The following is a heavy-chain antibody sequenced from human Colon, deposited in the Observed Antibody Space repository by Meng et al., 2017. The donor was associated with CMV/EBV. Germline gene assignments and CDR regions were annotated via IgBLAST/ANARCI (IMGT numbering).Heavy chain of an antibody. CDR2: ISDGGGNT. J-gene: IGHJ4*02. CDR3: ARTPDLGECNKSSQISCSRIDY. D-gene: IGHD2/OR15-2a*01. Sequence: GGSLRLSCAASGFTFSSYAMTWVRQAPGKGLEWVSDISDGGGNTYYADSVKGRFTISRDNSKNTLYLQMNSLRAEDTAVYYCARTPDLGECNKSSQISCSRIDYWGQGTLVTVSS. CDR1: GFTFSSYA. V-gene: IGHV3-23*01.